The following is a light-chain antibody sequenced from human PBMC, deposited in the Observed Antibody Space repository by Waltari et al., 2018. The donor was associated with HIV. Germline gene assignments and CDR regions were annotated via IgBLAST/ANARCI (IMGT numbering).Light chain of an antibody. V-gene: IGKV1-33*01. CDR1: QDISSY. Sequence: DIQMTQSPSSLSASVGDRVTITCQASQDISSYLHWYQQKPGKAPKLLIYDATKVETGGPTRFSGSGSGTDFTFTISRLQPEDIATYYCQQYDNLLTFGGGTKVEIK. J-gene: IGKJ4*01. CDR2: DAT. CDR3: QQYDNLLT.